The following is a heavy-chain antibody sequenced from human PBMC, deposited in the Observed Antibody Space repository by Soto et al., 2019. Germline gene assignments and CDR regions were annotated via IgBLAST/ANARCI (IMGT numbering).Heavy chain of an antibody. CDR3: ARAPRAKYYDFWSGYLFSPHYGMDV. CDR2: IGTAGDT. V-gene: IGHV3-13*01. Sequence: PGGSLSLSCAASGFTFSSYDMHWVRQATGKGLEWVSAIGTAGDTYYPGSVKGRFTISRENAKNSLYLQMNSLRAGDTAVYYCARAPRAKYYDFWSGYLFSPHYGMDVWGQGTTVTVSS. CDR1: GFTFSSYD. J-gene: IGHJ6*02. D-gene: IGHD3-3*01.